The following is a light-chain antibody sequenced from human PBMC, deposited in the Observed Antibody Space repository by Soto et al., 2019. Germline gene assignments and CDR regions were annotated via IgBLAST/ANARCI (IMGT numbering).Light chain of an antibody. V-gene: IGLV2-8*01. CDR3: SSYAGNNLLV. Sequence: QSALTQPPSASRSPGQSVTFSCTGTSSDVGGYNYVSWYQQHPGKAPRLMIYEVNKRPSGVPYRFSGSKSGNTASLTVPGLQADDEAVYYCSSYAGNNLLVFGGGTKLTVL. J-gene: IGLJ2*01. CDR2: EVN. CDR1: SSDVGGYNY.